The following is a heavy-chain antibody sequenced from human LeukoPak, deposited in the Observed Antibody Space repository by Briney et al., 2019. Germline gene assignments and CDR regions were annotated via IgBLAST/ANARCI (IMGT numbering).Heavy chain of an antibody. CDR3: AKEQGYTGWLTTGH. V-gene: IGHV3-30*18. J-gene: IGHJ4*02. Sequence: GGSLRLSCAASGFTFSDYGMHWLRQAPGKGLEWVAVISWNGGEEHYGNSVRGRFTISRGNSKNMVYLQMNSLRVEDTAVYYCAKEQGYTGWLTTGHWGQGALVTVSS. CDR2: ISWNGGEE. D-gene: IGHD6-19*01. CDR1: GFTFSDYG.